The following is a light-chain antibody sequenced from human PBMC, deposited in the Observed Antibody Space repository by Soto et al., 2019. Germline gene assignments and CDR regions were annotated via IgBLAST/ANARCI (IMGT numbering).Light chain of an antibody. J-gene: IGLJ1*01. CDR2: EGS. Sequence: QSVLTQPASVSGSPGQSITISCTGKSSDVGSYNLVSWYQQRPGKAPKLMIYEGSKRPSGVSNRFSGSKSGNTASLTISGLQAEDEADYYCCSYAGSSTFVFGTGTKVTV. CDR1: SSDVGSYNL. CDR3: CSYAGSSTFV. V-gene: IGLV2-23*03.